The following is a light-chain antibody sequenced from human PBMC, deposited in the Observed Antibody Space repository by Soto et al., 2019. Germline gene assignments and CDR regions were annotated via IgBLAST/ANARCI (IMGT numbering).Light chain of an antibody. CDR1: QSVRNNY. J-gene: IGKJ1*01. CDR3: QQYGSLGT. V-gene: IGKV3-20*01. Sequence: EIVVTQSQGTLSLSPGERATLSCRACQSVRNNYLAWYHQKPGQAPSLLIYGASNMATGIPDRFSGSASVTDFTLPISRLEPEYFAVYYCQQYGSLGTFGQGRKVEIK. CDR2: GAS.